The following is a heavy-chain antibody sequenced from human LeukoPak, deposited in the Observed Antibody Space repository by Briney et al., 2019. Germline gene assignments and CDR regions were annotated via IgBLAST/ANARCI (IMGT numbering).Heavy chain of an antibody. Sequence: PSETLSLTCTVSGDSISYYYWSWFRQPPGKGLDWFGKIYYSVNTNYNPSLKSRVTISVDTSKNQFSLKLSSVTAADTAVYYCARVRGYSYDSSDFDYWGQGTLVTVSS. CDR1: GDSISYYY. V-gene: IGHV4-59*01. D-gene: IGHD5-18*01. CDR3: ARVRGYSYDSSDFDY. J-gene: IGHJ4*02. CDR2: IYYSVNT.